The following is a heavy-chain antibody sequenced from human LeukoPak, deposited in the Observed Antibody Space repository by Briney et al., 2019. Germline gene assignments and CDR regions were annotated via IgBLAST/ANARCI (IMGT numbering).Heavy chain of an antibody. J-gene: IGHJ4*02. CDR3: AKGPLIEVAGTTWDY. CDR2: INTDGSST. Sequence: GGSLRLSCAASGFTFSSYAMSWVRQAPGKGLVWVSRINTDGSSTSYADSVKGRFAISRDNSRNTLYLQMNSLRAEDTALYYCAKGPLIEVAGTTWDYWGQGTLVTVSS. D-gene: IGHD6-19*01. V-gene: IGHV3-23*01. CDR1: GFTFSSYA.